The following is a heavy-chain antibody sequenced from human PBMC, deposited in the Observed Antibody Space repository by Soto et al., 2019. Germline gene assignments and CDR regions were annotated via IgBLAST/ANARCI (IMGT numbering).Heavy chain of an antibody. D-gene: IGHD3-9*01. CDR2: ISGSGGST. V-gene: IGHV3-23*01. CDR1: GFTFSSYA. Sequence: PGGSLRLSCAASGFTFSSYAMSWVRQAPGKGLEWVSAISGSGGSTYYADSVKGRFTISRDNSKNTLYLQMNSLRAEDTAVYYCAKTSLRYFDWPNPQFDYWGQGTLVTVSS. CDR3: AKTSLRYFDWPNPQFDY. J-gene: IGHJ4*02.